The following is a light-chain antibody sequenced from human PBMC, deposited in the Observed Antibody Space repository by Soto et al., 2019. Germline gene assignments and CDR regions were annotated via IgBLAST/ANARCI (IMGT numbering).Light chain of an antibody. CDR3: QTWGTGIRV. J-gene: IGLJ1*01. CDR2: LNSDGSH. CDR1: SGYSSYA. V-gene: IGLV4-69*01. Sequence: QSVLTQSPSASASLGASVKLTCTLSSGYSSYAIAWHQQQPEKGPRYLMKLNSDGSHSKGDGIPDRFSGSSSWAERYLTISSLQSEDEADYYCQTWGTGIRVFGTGTKLTVL.